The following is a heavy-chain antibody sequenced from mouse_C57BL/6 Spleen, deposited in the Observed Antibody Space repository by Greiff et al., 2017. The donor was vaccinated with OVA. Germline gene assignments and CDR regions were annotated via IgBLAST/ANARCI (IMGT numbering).Heavy chain of an antibody. J-gene: IGHJ2*01. V-gene: IGHV1-54*01. CDR1: GYAFTNYL. Sequence: QVQLQQSGAELVRPGTSVKVSCKASGYAFTNYLIEWVKQRPGQGLEWIGVINPGSGGTNYNEKFKGKSTLTADKSSSPAYMQLSSLTSEDSAVYFCARWGTTVVAVDYWGQGTTLTVSS. CDR3: ARWGTTVVAVDY. CDR2: INPGSGGT. D-gene: IGHD1-1*01.